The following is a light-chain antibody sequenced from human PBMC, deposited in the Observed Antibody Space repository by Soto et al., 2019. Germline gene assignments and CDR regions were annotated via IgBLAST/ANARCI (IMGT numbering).Light chain of an antibody. CDR1: SSDVGDYNY. J-gene: IGLJ2*01. CDR3: SSYTARGTSVV. CDR2: DIS. Sequence: QSALSQPASVSGSPGQSSTISCTGTSSDVGDYNYVSWYQQHPSKAPKLMIHDISNRPSGVSNRFPGSKSGNTASQTISWLQGEDEADYWCSSYTARGTSVVFGGGTKLTV. V-gene: IGLV2-14*01.